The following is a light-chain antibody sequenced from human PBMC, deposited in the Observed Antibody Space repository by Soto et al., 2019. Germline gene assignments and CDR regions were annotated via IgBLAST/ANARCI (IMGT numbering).Light chain of an antibody. Sequence: DIQMTQSPSSLSASVGDRVTITCRTSQGISNYLAWYQQKSGKAPKLLIYLASTLRSGVSSRFSGSRSGTDFTLTISSLQPEDVATYYCHKYNSDPLFGGGTKVDIX. V-gene: IGKV1-27*01. CDR2: LAS. CDR3: HKYNSDPL. CDR1: QGISNY. J-gene: IGKJ4*01.